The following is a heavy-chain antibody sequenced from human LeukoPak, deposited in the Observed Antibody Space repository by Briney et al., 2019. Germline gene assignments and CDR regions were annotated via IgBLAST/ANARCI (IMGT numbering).Heavy chain of an antibody. V-gene: IGHV3-7*03. J-gene: IGHJ5*02. D-gene: IGHD3-10*01. Sequence: GGSLRLSCVASGFTFKDYWMTWVRQAPGKGLEWVANIKKDGSDKYYVDSVKGRFTISRDNAKNSLYLQMNSLRAEDTALYYCLQYDAGSTWGQGTLVTVSS. CDR2: IKKDGSDK. CDR1: GFTFKDYW. CDR3: LQYDAGST.